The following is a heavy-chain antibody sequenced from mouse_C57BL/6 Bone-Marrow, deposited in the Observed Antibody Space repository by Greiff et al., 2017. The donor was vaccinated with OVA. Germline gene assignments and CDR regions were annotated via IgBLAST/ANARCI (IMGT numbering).Heavy chain of an antibody. V-gene: IGHV1-47*01. CDR2: FHPYNDDT. D-gene: IGHD1-1*01. Sequence: QVQLQQSGAELVKPGASVKMSCKASGYTFTTYPIQWMKQNPGKSLEWIGNFHPYNDDTKYNEKFKGKATLTVDKSSSTVYLKLSRLTSDDSAVYYCASPGDYYGDWFAYWGQGTLATVSA. CDR3: ASPGDYYGDWFAY. CDR1: GYTFTTYP. J-gene: IGHJ3*01.